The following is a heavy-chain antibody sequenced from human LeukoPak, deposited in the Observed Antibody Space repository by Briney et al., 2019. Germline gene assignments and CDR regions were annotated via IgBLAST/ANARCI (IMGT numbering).Heavy chain of an antibody. V-gene: IGHV1-69*06. D-gene: IGHD1-26*01. CDR1: GGTFSSYA. CDR3: ARARGTTSRFDP. Sequence: GASVKVSCKASGGTFSSYAISWVRQAPGQGLEWMGGIIPIFGTANYAQKFQGRVTITADKSTSTAYMELSSLRSEDTAVYYYARARGTTSRFDPWGQGTLVTVSS. J-gene: IGHJ5*02. CDR2: IIPIFGTA.